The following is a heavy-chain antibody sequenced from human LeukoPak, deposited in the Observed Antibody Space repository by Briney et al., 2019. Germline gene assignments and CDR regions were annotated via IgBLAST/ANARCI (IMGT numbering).Heavy chain of an antibody. V-gene: IGHV5-51*01. CDR2: IYPGDSDT. Sequence: GESLKISCKGSGYSFTNYWIGWVRQMPGKGLEWMGIIYPGDSDTRYSPSFQGQVTISTDKSISTAYLQWSSLKASDSAMYYCARSAFSSSSPPFDYWGQGTLVTVSS. J-gene: IGHJ4*02. D-gene: IGHD6-6*01. CDR1: GYSFTNYW. CDR3: ARSAFSSSSPPFDY.